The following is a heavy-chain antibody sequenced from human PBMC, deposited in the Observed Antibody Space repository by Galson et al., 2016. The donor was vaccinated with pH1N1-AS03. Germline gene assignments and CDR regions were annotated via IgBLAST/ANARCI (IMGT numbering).Heavy chain of an antibody. D-gene: IGHD1-1*01. J-gene: IGHJ3*02. CDR3: ARESSANSVAAFDI. V-gene: IGHV3-13*01. CDR1: GFTFSSYE. Sequence: SLRLSCAASGFTFSSYEMHWVRQSTGKGLEWVSAIGVAGGTFYTDPVKGRFTISSENAKNSFYLQMNTLRAGDTAVYFCARESSANSVAAFDIWGQGTMVTVSS. CDR2: IGVAGGT.